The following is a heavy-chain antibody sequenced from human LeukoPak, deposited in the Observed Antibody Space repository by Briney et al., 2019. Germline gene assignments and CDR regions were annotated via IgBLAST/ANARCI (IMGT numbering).Heavy chain of an antibody. CDR2: INHSGST. J-gene: IGHJ2*01. CDR3: ATDRSYYDGNEGYFDL. V-gene: IGHV4-34*01. CDR1: GGSFSGYY. D-gene: IGHD3-22*01. Sequence: SETLSLTCAVYGGSFSGYYWSWIRQSPGKGLEWIGEINHSGSTNYNPSLKSRVTISVDTSKNQFSLKLSSVTAADTAIYYCATDRSYYDGNEGYFDLWGRGTLVTVSS.